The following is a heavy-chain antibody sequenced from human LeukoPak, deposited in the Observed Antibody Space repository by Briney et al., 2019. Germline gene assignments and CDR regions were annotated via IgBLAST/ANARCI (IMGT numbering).Heavy chain of an antibody. J-gene: IGHJ6*04. CDR3: ARDNKPWCSGGSCPGDV. CDR2: INPSGGST. V-gene: IGHV1-46*01. D-gene: IGHD2-15*01. CDR1: GYTFTSYY. Sequence: ASVKVSCKASGYTFTSYYMHWVRQAPGQGLEWMGIINPSGGSTSYAQKFQGRVTMTRDMSTSTVYMELSSLRSEDTAVYYCARDNKPWCSGGSCPGDVWGKGTTVTVSS.